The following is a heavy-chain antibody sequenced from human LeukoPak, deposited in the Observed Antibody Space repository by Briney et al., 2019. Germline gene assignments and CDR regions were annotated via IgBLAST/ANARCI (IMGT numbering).Heavy chain of an antibody. J-gene: IGHJ4*02. D-gene: IGHD5-18*01. CDR3: ARDLRGYSYGGDGY. Sequence: KTSETLSLTCTVSGGSISSYYWSWIRQPPGKRLEWIGYIYYSGSTNYNPSLKSRVTISVDTSKNQFSLKLSSVTAADTAVYYCARDLRGYSYGGDGYWGQGALVTVSS. CDR2: IYYSGST. CDR1: GGSISSYY. V-gene: IGHV4-59*12.